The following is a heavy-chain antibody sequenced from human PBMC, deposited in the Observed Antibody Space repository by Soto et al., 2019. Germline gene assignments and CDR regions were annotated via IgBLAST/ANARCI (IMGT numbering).Heavy chain of an antibody. CDR2: ISSSSSYI. J-gene: IGHJ3*02. D-gene: IGHD6-19*01. V-gene: IGHV3-21*01. Sequence: EVQLVESGGGLVKPGGSLRLSCAASGFTFSSYSMNWVRQAPGKGLEWVSSISSSSSYIYYADSVKGRFTISRDNPKNSLYLQMNSLRAEDTAVYDCARPSSGLSLTAFDIWGQGTMVTVSS. CDR1: GFTFSSYS. CDR3: ARPSSGLSLTAFDI.